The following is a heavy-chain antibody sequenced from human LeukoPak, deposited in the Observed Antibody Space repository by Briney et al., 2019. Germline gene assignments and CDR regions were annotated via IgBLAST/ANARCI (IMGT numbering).Heavy chain of an antibody. J-gene: IGHJ4*02. Sequence: SETLSLTSTVSGGSISSYYWSWIRQPAGKGLEWIGRIYTSGSTNYNPSLKSRVTMSVDTSKNQFSLKLSSMTAADTAMYYCARGRSLERVGATLPSSTFDYWGQGTLVTVSS. D-gene: IGHD1-26*01. CDR3: ARGRSLERVGATLPSSTFDY. CDR1: GGSISSYY. CDR2: IYTSGST. V-gene: IGHV4-4*07.